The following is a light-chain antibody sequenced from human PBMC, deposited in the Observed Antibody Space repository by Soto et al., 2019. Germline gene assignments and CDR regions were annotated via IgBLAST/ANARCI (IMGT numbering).Light chain of an antibody. CDR3: QQLKTYPYT. CDR1: QDINKF. J-gene: IGKJ2*01. CDR2: SAS. Sequence: IQLTQSPSSLSASVGDRVTVTCRASQDINKFLAWFQQKPGKAPNLLIFSASTLQSAVPSRFSGGGSGTDFTLTIYSLQPEDFATYYCQQLKTYPYTFGQGTKLEIK. V-gene: IGKV1-9*01.